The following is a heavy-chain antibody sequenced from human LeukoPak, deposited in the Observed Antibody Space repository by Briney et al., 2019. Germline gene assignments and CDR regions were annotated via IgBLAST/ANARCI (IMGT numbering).Heavy chain of an antibody. CDR1: GGSISSYY. CDR3: ARDSRAVAGTGDY. CDR2: IYYSGST. V-gene: IGHV4-59*12. Sequence: SETLSLTCTVSGGSISSYYWSWIRQPPGKGLEWIGYIYYSGSTNYNPSLKSRVTISVDTSKNQFSLKLSSVTAADTAVYYCARDSRAVAGTGDYWGQGTLVTVSS. D-gene: IGHD6-19*01. J-gene: IGHJ4*02.